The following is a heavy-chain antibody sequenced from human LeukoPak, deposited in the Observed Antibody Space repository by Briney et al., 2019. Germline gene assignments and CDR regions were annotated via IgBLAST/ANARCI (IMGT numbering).Heavy chain of an antibody. V-gene: IGHV3-7*03. D-gene: IGHD1-26*01. J-gene: IGHJ4*02. Sequence: PGGYLRLSCAASGFSFRNYWMSWVRQVPGKGLEWVANIKQEGGEIYYVDSVKGRFTISRDNAKNSLFLQMNSLRVEDTAIYYCARDKIVGATNFDYWGQGTLVTVSS. CDR1: GFSFRNYW. CDR3: ARDKIVGATNFDY. CDR2: IKQEGGEI.